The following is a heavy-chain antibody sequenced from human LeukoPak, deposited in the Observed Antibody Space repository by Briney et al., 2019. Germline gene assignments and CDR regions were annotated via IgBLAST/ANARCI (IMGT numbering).Heavy chain of an antibody. CDR2: IIPIFGTA. Sequence: SVKVSCKASGGTFSSYAVSWVRKAPGPGHEWMGGIIPIFGTANYAQKFQGRVTITTDESTSTAYMELSSLRSEDTAVYYCASQGYCSGGSCYDYWGQGTLVTVSS. CDR1: GGTFSSYA. V-gene: IGHV1-69*05. CDR3: ASQGYCSGGSCYDY. D-gene: IGHD2-15*01. J-gene: IGHJ4*02.